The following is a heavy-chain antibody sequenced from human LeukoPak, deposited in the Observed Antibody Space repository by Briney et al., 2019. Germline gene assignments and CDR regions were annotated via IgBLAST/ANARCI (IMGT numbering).Heavy chain of an antibody. CDR2: IHTSGST. V-gene: IGHV4-4*07. J-gene: IGHJ4*02. CDR1: GGSISSYY. D-gene: IGHD2-15*01. CDR3: ARVICSGGSCRFDY. Sequence: SETLSLTCTVSGGSISSYYWNWIRQPAGKGLEWIGRIHTSGSTNYNPSLKSRVTMSVDTSKNQFSLKLSSVTAADTAMYYCARVICSGGSCRFDYWGQGTLVTVSS.